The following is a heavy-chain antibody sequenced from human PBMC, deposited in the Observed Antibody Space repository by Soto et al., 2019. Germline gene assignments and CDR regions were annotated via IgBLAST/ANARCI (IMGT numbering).Heavy chain of an antibody. J-gene: IGHJ6*03. D-gene: IGHD2-2*01. Sequence: ASVKVSCQASCYTFTSYGISWVRQAPGQGLEWMGWISAYNGNTNYAQKLQGRVTMTTDTSTSTAYMELRSLRSDDTAVYYCAREIVVVPAAPSAMDDYYYYYMDVWGKGTTVTVSS. V-gene: IGHV1-18*01. CDR1: CYTFTSYG. CDR3: AREIVVVPAAPSAMDDYYYYYMDV. CDR2: ISAYNGNT.